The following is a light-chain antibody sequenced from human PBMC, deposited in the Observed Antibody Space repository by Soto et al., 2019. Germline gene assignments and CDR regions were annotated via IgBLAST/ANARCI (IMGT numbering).Light chain of an antibody. Sequence: EIVLTQSPGTLSLSPGERATLSCRASQSISSSYLAWYQQKPVQAPRLLIYGASSRATGIPDRVSGSGSGTEFTLTISRLEPEDFAVYYCQQYGSSPFTFGPGTKVDIK. J-gene: IGKJ3*01. CDR3: QQYGSSPFT. CDR1: QSISSSY. V-gene: IGKV3-20*01. CDR2: GAS.